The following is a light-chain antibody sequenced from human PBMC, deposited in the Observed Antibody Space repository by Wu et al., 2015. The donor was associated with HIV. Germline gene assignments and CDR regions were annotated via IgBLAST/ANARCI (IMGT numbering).Light chain of an antibody. V-gene: IGKV1-39*01. CDR2: DTS. CDR3: QVAVS. Sequence: DTQVTQSPSSLSASVGDTVTISCRTRQSIGIFLNWYQQRPGEAPNLLIYDTSSLRGGVPSRFSGSASGTNFTLTISSLRPEDFATYYCQVAVSFGQGTKLDI. CDR1: QSIGIF. J-gene: IGKJ2*03.